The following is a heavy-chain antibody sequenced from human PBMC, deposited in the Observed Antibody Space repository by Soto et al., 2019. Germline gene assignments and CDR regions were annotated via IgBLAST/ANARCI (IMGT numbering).Heavy chain of an antibody. D-gene: IGHD3-22*01. CDR1: GFAFRNYV. CDR3: AKGSGDTRPYYFDS. V-gene: IGHV3-23*01. J-gene: IGHJ4*02. CDR2: ITGGGGDT. Sequence: GGSLRLSCAASGFAFRNYVMSWVRQDPSKGLEWFSAITGGGGDTYYADSVKGRFSISRDDSNNMVYLQMNSLRAEDTAIYYCAKGSGDTRPYYFDSWGQGTLVTVSS.